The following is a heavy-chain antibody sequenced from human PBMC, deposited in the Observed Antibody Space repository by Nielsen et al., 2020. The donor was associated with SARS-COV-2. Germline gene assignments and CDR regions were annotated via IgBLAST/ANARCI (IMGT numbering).Heavy chain of an antibody. D-gene: IGHD3-10*01. Sequence: SLKISCAASGFTFDDYSMHWVRQVPGKGLEWVSGILYDGNTVGYADSVKGRFTISRDHAKNSLYLQMNSLRAEDTALYYCIKDMAPGGADVWGRGTTVTVSS. CDR3: IKDMAPGGADV. J-gene: IGHJ6*02. CDR1: GFTFDDYS. CDR2: ILYDGNTV. V-gene: IGHV3-9*01.